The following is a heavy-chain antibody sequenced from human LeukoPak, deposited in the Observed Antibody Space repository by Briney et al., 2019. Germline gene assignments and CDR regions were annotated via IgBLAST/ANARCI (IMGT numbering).Heavy chain of an antibody. D-gene: IGHD6-19*01. CDR1: GGSFSGYY. Sequence: SETLSITCAVYGGSFSGYYWSWIRQPPGKGLEWIGEINHSGSTNYNPSLKSRVTISVDTSKNQFSLKLSSVTAADTAVYYCARGVADKDSYSSGWSFDYWGQGTLVTVSS. CDR3: ARGVADKDSYSSGWSFDY. CDR2: INHSGST. J-gene: IGHJ4*02. V-gene: IGHV4-34*01.